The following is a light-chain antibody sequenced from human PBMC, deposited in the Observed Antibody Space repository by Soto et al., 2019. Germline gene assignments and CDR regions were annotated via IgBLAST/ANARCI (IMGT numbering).Light chain of an antibody. Sequence: QSVLTQPPSVSAAPGQKVTISCSGSSSNIGNNYVSWYQQLPGTAPKLLIYDNNKRPSGIPDRLSGSKSGTSATLGITGLQTGDEADYYCGTWDSSLSVLYVFGTGTKVTVL. CDR3: GTWDSSLSVLYV. J-gene: IGLJ1*01. CDR2: DNN. V-gene: IGLV1-51*01. CDR1: SSNIGNNY.